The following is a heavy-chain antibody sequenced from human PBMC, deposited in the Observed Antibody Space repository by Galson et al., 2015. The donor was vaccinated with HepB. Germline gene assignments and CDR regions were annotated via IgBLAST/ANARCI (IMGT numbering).Heavy chain of an antibody. J-gene: IGHJ4*02. CDR3: ARAPLNYDDSTGYYAFDY. Sequence: SLRLSCAASGFSLSTYSMNWVRQAPGKGLEWVSYISTSSTNINYADSVKGRFTISRDNAKNSLYLQMNSLRDEDTAVYYCARAPLNYDDSTGYYAFDYWGQGTLVTVSS. D-gene: IGHD3-22*01. CDR1: GFSLSTYS. CDR2: ISTSSTNI. V-gene: IGHV3-48*02.